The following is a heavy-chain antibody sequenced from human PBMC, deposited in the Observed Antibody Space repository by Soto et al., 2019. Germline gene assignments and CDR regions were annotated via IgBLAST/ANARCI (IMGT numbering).Heavy chain of an antibody. CDR3: ARRGGATIMDY. J-gene: IGHJ4*02. V-gene: IGHV4-39*01. CDR2: IYYSGTT. Sequence: PEETLSLTCTVPGGSISSSTYYWAWVRQPTGKGLEWIGSIYYSGTTYYNPSLKSRVTISVDTSKNQFSLKLSSVTAADTAVYYSARRGGATIMDYWGQGTLVTVSS. D-gene: IGHD5-12*01. CDR1: GGSISSSTYY.